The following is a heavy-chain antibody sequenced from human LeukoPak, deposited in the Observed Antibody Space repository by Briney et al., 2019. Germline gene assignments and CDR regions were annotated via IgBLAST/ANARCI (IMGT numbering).Heavy chain of an antibody. J-gene: IGHJ5*02. V-gene: IGHV3-23*01. CDR2: ISGSGGST. Sequence: GGSLRLSCAASGFTFSSYSMNWVRQAPGKGLEWVSAISGSGGSTYYADSVKGRFTISRDNSKNTLYLQMNSLRAEDTAVYYCANTAVADNWFDPWGQGTLVTVSS. CDR1: GFTFSSYS. D-gene: IGHD6-19*01. CDR3: ANTAVADNWFDP.